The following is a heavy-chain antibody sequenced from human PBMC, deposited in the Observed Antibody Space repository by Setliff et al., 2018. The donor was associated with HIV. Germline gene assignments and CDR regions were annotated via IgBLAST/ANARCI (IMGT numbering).Heavy chain of an antibody. CDR2: MYYSGST. V-gene: IGHV4-39*01. Sequence: PSETLSLTCTVSGGSISSGTYYWGWIRQPPGKGLEYIGTMYYSGSTYYNPSLRSRVTISVDTSKNPIALRLSSVTAADTAAYYCARHVTVVAYFETLAGSFNYWGQGTLVTVSS. CDR3: ARHVTVVAYFETLAGSFNY. CDR1: GGSISSGTYY. D-gene: IGHD2-21*01. J-gene: IGHJ4*02.